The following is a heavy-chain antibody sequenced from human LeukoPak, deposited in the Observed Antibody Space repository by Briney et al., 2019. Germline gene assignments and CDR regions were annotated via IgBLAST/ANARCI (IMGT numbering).Heavy chain of an antibody. CDR1: GFTFSSYA. CDR3: ARAPIAVAGTRQPVDY. CDR2: ISGSGDST. Sequence: GGSLRLSCAASGFTFSSYAMSWVRQAPGKGLEWVSAISGSGDSTYYADSVKGRFTISRDNSKNTLYLQMNSLRAEDTAVYYCARAPIAVAGTRQPVDYWGQGTLVTVSS. D-gene: IGHD6-19*01. J-gene: IGHJ4*02. V-gene: IGHV3-23*01.